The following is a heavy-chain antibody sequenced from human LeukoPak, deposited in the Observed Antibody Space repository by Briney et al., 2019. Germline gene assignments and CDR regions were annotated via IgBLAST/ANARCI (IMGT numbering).Heavy chain of an antibody. CDR2: VWYDGTNK. V-gene: IGHV3-33*01. CDR1: GFAFSSFG. Sequence: GGSLRLSCAASGFAFSSFGMHWVRQAPGKGLEWVAVVWYDGTNKYYADSVKGRFTISRDNSKNTMYLQMNSLRAEDTAVYYCARATVTRWFDPWGQGTLVTVSS. CDR3: ARATVTRWFDP. D-gene: IGHD4-17*01. J-gene: IGHJ5*02.